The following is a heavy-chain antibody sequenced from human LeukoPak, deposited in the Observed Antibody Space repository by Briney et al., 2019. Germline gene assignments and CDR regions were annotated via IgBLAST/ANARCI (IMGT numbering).Heavy chain of an antibody. CDR1: GFSLSSYD. CDR3: ARADCSSSICYLRSSCFDP. D-gene: IGHD2-2*01. Sequence: GGSLRLSCAASGFSLSSYDMNWVRQAPGKGLEWVSSISTSSTFIYYTYSVKGRFTISRDNAKNSLYLQMNSLSAEDTAVYYCARADCSSSICYLRSSCFDPWGQGTLVTVSS. J-gene: IGHJ5*02. V-gene: IGHV3-21*01. CDR2: ISTSSTFI.